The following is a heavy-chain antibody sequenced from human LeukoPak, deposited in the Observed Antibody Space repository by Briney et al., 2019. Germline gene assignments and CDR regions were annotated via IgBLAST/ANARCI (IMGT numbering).Heavy chain of an antibody. V-gene: IGHV3-33*01. D-gene: IGHD1-26*01. CDR1: GFTFSPYG. CDR3: GRGKASGGYSEYGLDALEM. Sequence: GMSLGLSCAASGFTFSPYGMHWVRQAPGKGLEWVAVICHDGSNKFYVDSVKGRFTISRDNSKNTLYLQMNSLRTEDTAVYYCGRGKASGGYSEYGLDALEMWGQGTMVTVSS. J-gene: IGHJ3*02. CDR2: ICHDGSNK.